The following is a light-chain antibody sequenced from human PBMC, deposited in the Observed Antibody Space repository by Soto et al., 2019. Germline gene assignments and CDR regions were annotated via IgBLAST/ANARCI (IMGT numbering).Light chain of an antibody. Sequence: DIQMTQSPSSLSASIGDRITITCQASQDIGNSLNWYQQKSGNAPNLLIYDVSRLGAGVPSRFSGSGSRTNFRHTISGLQREDIATYYCQQFGSVPLTFGGGTKVEIK. CDR1: QDIGNS. J-gene: IGKJ4*01. V-gene: IGKV1-33*01. CDR2: DVS. CDR3: QQFGSVPLT.